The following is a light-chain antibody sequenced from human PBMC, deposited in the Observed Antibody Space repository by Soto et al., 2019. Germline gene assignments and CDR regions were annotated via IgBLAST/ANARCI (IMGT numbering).Light chain of an antibody. V-gene: IGKV3-15*01. CDR2: ATS. J-gene: IGKJ4*01. Sequence: EILMTQSPATLSVSPGERVTLSCRASQSISSNLAWHQQKPGQAPRLLIYATSTRATGIPARFSGSGSGTEFTLTISSLQSEDFAVYYCQQYNNWPLTFGGGTKVDIK. CDR3: QQYNNWPLT. CDR1: QSISSN.